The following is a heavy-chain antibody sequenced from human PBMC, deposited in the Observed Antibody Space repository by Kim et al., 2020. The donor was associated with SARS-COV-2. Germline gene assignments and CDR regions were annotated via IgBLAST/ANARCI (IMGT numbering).Heavy chain of an antibody. J-gene: IGHJ4*02. CDR3: ASGVYYGAGSYFRY. Sequence: GDSVRGRLPISRDNAKNTLDLQMNSLRAEDTAVYYCASGVYYGAGSYFRYWGQGTLVTVSS. D-gene: IGHD3-10*01. V-gene: IGHV3-74*01.